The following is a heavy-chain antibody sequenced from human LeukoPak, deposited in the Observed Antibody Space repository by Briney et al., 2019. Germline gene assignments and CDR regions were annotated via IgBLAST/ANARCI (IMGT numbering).Heavy chain of an antibody. J-gene: IGHJ3*02. CDR3: ARGIIVGAPDAFDI. V-gene: IGHV4-59*12. D-gene: IGHD1-26*01. Sequence: SETLSLTCTVSGGSISSYYWSWIRQPPGKGLERIGYIYYSGSTNYNPSLKSRVTISVDTSKNQFSLKLSSVTAADTAVYYCARGIIVGAPDAFDIWGQGTMVTVSS. CDR1: GGSISSYY. CDR2: IYYSGST.